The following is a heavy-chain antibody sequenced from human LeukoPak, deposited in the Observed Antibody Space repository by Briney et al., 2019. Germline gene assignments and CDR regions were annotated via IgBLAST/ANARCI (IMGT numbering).Heavy chain of an antibody. J-gene: IGHJ4*02. CDR1: GFTFSDYY. V-gene: IGHV3-23*01. CDR3: AKDGRPLEWLLYLPYYFDY. CDR2: ISGSGGST. Sequence: PGGSLRLSCAASGFTFSDYYMSWVRQAPGKGLEWVSAISGSGGSTYYADSVKGRFTISRDNSKNTLYLQMNSLRAEDTAVYYCAKDGRPLEWLLYLPYYFDYWGQGTLVTVSS. D-gene: IGHD3-3*01.